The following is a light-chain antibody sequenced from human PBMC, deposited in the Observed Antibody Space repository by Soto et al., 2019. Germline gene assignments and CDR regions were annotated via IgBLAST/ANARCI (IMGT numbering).Light chain of an antibody. CDR1: QSVTNNF. CDR3: QQYSTPLFS. J-gene: IGKJ3*01. Sequence: IVLTQSPGTLSLSPGERDTLSCGASQSVTNNFLAWYQQKPGQAPRLLIYGASSRATGVPDRFSGSESGTDFPLTITRLEPGDFAVYYCQQYSTPLFSFGPGTKVDIK. V-gene: IGKV3-20*01. CDR2: GAS.